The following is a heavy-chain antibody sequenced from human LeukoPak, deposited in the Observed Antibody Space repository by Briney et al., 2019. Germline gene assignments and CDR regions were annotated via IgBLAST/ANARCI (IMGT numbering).Heavy chain of an antibody. J-gene: IGHJ4*02. CDR2: TTSSSSSI. CDR1: GFTFSSYS. Sequence: GGSLRLSCAASGFTFSSYSMNWVRQAQGKGLEWISYTTSSSSSIHYADSVKGRFTVSRDNAKNSVYLQMNSLRDEDTAVYYCARHYYGSGSVDYWGQGTLVTVSS. V-gene: IGHV3-48*02. D-gene: IGHD3-10*01. CDR3: ARHYYGSGSVDY.